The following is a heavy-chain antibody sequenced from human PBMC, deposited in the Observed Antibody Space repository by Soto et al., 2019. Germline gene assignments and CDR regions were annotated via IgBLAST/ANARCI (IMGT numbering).Heavy chain of an antibody. Sequence: GGSLRLSCAASEFSFSSYWMSWVRQAPGKGLEWVANINQDGSEKYYVDSVKGRFTISRDNAKNLLYLQMNSLRAEDTAVFYCAREIVVVVPDTHWFDPWGQGXLVTVSS. CDR2: INQDGSEK. CDR1: EFSFSSYW. J-gene: IGHJ5*02. V-gene: IGHV3-7*01. D-gene: IGHD2-15*01. CDR3: AREIVVVVPDTHWFDP.